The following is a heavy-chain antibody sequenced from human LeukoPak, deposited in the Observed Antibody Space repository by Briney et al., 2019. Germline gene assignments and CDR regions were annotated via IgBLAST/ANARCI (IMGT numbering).Heavy chain of an antibody. J-gene: IGHJ4*02. V-gene: IGHV3-30-3*01. CDR3: ARVDFDY. CDR1: GFTFSSCA. Sequence: GGSLRLSCAASGFTFSSCAMHWVRQAPDKGLEWVAVISYDGSNKYYADSVKGRFTISRDNSKNTLYLQMNSLRAEDTAVYYCARVDFDYWGQGTLVTVSS. CDR2: ISYDGSNK.